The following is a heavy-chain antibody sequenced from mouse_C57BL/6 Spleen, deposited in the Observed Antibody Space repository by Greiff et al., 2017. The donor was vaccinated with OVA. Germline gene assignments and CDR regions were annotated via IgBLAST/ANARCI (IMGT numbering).Heavy chain of an antibody. CDR1: GYTFTSYW. D-gene: IGHD1-1*01. J-gene: IGHJ4*01. CDR2: IYPGSGST. V-gene: IGHV1-55*01. CDR3: ASEYYGSSPHAMDY. Sequence: VQLQQPGAELVKPGASVKMSCKASGYTFTSYWITWVKQRPGQGLEWIGDIYPGSGSTNYNEKFKSKATLTVDTSSSTAYMQLSSLTSEDSAVYYCASEYYGSSPHAMDYWGQGTSVTVSS.